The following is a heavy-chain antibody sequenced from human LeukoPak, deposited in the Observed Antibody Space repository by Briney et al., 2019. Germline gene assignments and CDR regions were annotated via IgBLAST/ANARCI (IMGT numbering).Heavy chain of an antibody. CDR3: ARDHAIHDY. Sequence: GRSLRLSCVGSGFTFRSHAMSWVRQAPEKGLEFVSGIYENGGTTYYADSVKGRFSISRDNAKNSLYLQMNSLRAEDTAVYYCARDHAIHDYWGQGTLVTVSS. CDR2: IYENGGTT. J-gene: IGHJ4*02. CDR1: GFTFRSHA. V-gene: IGHV3-23*01. D-gene: IGHD2-2*01.